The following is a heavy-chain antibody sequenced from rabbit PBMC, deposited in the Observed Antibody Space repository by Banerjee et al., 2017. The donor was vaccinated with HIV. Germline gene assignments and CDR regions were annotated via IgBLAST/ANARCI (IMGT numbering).Heavy chain of an antibody. V-gene: IGHV1S40*01. CDR1: GFTLSSYW. Sequence: QSLEESGGGLVKPGASLTLTCTASGFTLSSYWMYWVRQAPGKGLEWIGCIDGIGSGSTYYATWAKGRFTISKTSSTTVTLQMTSLTAADTATYFCAREQYAGYVGSNLWGQGTLVTVS. D-gene: IGHD7-1*01. J-gene: IGHJ4*01. CDR3: AREQYAGYVGSNL. CDR2: IDGIGSGST.